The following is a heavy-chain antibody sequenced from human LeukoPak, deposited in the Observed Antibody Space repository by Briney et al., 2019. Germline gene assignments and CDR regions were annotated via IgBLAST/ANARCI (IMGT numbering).Heavy chain of an antibody. CDR3: ASLNYYDSSGYHRGDY. CDR1: GGSFSGYY. V-gene: IGHV4-34*01. Sequence: SETLSLTCAVYGGSFSGYYWSWIRQPPGKGLEWIGEINHSGSTNYNPSLKSRVTISVDTSKNQFSLKLSSVTAADTAVYYCASLNYYDSSGYHRGDYWGQGTLVTVSS. J-gene: IGHJ4*02. CDR2: INHSGST. D-gene: IGHD3-22*01.